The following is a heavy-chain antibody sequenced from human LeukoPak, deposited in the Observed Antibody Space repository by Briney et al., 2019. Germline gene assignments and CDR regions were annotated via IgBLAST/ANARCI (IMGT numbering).Heavy chain of an antibody. D-gene: IGHD6-19*01. Sequence: GGSLRLACAASGFTFSSYSMNWVRQAPGKGLEWVSSISSSSIYIYYADSVKGRFSISRDNAKNSLYLQMNSLRDEDTAVYYCARGPDSSGCHWGEGTLVTVSS. CDR1: GFTFSSYS. J-gene: IGHJ4*02. V-gene: IGHV3-21*01. CDR3: ARGPDSSGCH. CDR2: ISSSSIYI.